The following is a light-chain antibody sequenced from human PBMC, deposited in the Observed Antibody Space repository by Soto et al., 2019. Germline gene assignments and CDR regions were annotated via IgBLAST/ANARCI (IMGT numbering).Light chain of an antibody. Sequence: DIQMTQSPSSLPASVGDRVSITCRASQSIGTYLSWYQQKPGKAPKLLIYGASNLQSGVPSRFSGSGSETSFTLTISSLQPEDFATYYCQQSYSAPRTFGQGTKLEIK. CDR1: QSIGTY. CDR2: GAS. J-gene: IGKJ2*01. V-gene: IGKV1-39*01. CDR3: QQSYSAPRT.